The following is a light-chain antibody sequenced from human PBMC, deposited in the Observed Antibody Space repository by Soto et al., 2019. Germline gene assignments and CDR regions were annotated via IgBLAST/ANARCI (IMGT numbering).Light chain of an antibody. CDR1: QSVSRY. J-gene: IGKJ1*01. CDR2: DAS. CDR3: QQYGSSYPWT. Sequence: EIALTQSPATLSFSPGERATLSFRTSQSVSRYLAWYQQKPGQAPRLLIYDASSRATGIPDRFSGSGSGTDFTLTIRRLEPEDFAVYYCQQYGSSYPWTFGQGTKVDIK. V-gene: IGKV3-20*01.